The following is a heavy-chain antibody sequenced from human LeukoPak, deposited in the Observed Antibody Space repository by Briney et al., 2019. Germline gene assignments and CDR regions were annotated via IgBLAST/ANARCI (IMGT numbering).Heavy chain of an antibody. CDR3: AKEYSGSRDYFYGMGV. CDR1: GFTFSSYA. J-gene: IGHJ6*02. CDR2: VTGSGGNT. Sequence: GGSLRLSCAASGFTFSSYAMSWVRQAPGKGLEWVSVVTGSGGNTYYADSVKGRFTISRDNSESTLSLQMNSLRAEDTAVYYCAKEYSGSRDYFYGMGVWGQGTTVTVSS. D-gene: IGHD6-6*01. V-gene: IGHV3-23*01.